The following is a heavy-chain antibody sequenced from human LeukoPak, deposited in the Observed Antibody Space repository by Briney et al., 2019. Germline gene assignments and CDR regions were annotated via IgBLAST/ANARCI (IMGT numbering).Heavy chain of an antibody. J-gene: IGHJ4*02. Sequence: PSETLSLTCTVSGGSFSSSLYYWGWVRQPPGKGLEWIGSIYYSGSSYYNPSLKSRVTLSADTSKKYFSLKLTSVTAADTAVYYCARASALAAGTYLFDFWGQGTLVTVSS. D-gene: IGHD6-13*01. V-gene: IGHV4-39*07. CDR3: ARASALAAGTYLFDF. CDR2: IYYSGSS. CDR1: GGSFSSSLYY.